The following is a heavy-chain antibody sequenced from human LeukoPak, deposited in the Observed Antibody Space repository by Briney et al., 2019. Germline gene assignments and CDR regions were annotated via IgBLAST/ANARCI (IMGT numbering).Heavy chain of an antibody. Sequence: SETQSLTCAVSGYSISSGYYWGWIRQPPGKGLEWIGSIYHSGSTYYNPSLKSRVTISVDTSKNQFSLKLSSVTAADTAVYYCARATSWYSGSYADYWGQGTLVTVSS. D-gene: IGHD1-26*01. CDR1: GYSISSGYY. V-gene: IGHV4-38-2*01. CDR3: ARATSWYSGSYADY. J-gene: IGHJ4*02. CDR2: IYHSGST.